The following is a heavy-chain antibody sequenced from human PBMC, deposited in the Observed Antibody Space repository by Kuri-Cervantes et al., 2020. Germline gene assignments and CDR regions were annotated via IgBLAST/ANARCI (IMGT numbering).Heavy chain of an antibody. V-gene: IGHV3-7*01. Sequence: GEFLKISCAASGFTFSSYWMHWVRQAPGKGLEWVANIKQDGSEKYYVDSVKGRFTISRDNAKNSLYLQMNSLRAEDTAVYYCARIGEMATSGYFDLWGRGTLVTDSS. CDR2: IKQDGSEK. CDR3: ARIGEMATSGYFDL. J-gene: IGHJ2*01. CDR1: GFTFSSYW. D-gene: IGHD5-24*01.